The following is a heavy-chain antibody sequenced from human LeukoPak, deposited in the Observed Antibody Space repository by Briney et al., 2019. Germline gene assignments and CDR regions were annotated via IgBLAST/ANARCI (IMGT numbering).Heavy chain of an antibody. CDR2: IYSDYT. V-gene: IGHV4-4*02. CDR1: GGSISDRTW. Sequence: SETLSLTCAVSGGSISDRTWWSWVRQSPGRGLEWIAEIYSDYTNYNPSLKSRVDISVDKSKNHFSLKLSPLTAADTAVYYCVLGSGAILLEDWGPGTLVIVSS. J-gene: IGHJ4*02. CDR3: VLGSGAILLED. D-gene: IGHD3-10*01.